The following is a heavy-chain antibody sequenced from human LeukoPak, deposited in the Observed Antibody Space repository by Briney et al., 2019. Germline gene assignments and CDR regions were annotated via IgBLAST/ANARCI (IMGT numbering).Heavy chain of an antibody. D-gene: IGHD3-22*01. Sequence: GGSLRLSCAASGFTFSSSSMSWVRQAPGKGLEWVSYISCSSSNLYYADSVKGRFTISRDNAKNTLYRQMNSLRAEDRAVYYCGRARSGYYWDYWGEGTLVTVSS. CDR3: GRARSGYYWDY. V-gene: IGHV3-48*01. J-gene: IGHJ4*02. CDR2: ISCSSSNL. CDR1: GFTFSSSS.